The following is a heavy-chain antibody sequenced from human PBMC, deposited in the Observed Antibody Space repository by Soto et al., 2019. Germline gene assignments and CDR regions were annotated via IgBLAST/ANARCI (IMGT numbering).Heavy chain of an antibody. J-gene: IGHJ6*02. CDR1: GGSFSAYY. CDR3: ARKNRRRVLFDYYYYGMDV. Sequence: PSATLSLTCAVYGGSFSAYYWAWIRQSPWKGLEWIGEIDHSGNTNFNPSLKSRVIISVDTSKNQFSLKVTSVTAADTAVYYCARKNRRRVLFDYYYYGMDVWGQGATVTVSS. V-gene: IGHV4-34*01. D-gene: IGHD3-16*01. CDR2: IDHSGNT.